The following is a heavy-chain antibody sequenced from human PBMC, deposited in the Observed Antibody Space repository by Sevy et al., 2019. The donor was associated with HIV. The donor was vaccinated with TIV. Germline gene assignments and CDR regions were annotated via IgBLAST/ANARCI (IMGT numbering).Heavy chain of an antibody. D-gene: IGHD3-22*01. CDR3: ATTREYYSDSSGYIDY. CDR1: GYTLTQLS. J-gene: IGHJ4*02. CDR2: FDPEDVET. V-gene: IGHV1-24*01. Sequence: ASVKVSCKVSGYTLTQLSMHWVRQAPGKGLEWMGRFDPEDVETIYAQKFQGRVTMTEDTSTDTAYMELSSLRSEDTAVYYCATTREYYSDSSGYIDYWGQGTLVTVSS.